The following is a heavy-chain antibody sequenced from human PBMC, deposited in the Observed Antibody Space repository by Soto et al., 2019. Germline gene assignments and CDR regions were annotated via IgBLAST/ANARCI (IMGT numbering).Heavy chain of an antibody. J-gene: IGHJ5*02. CDR1: GFTFSSYS. D-gene: IGHD3-10*01. V-gene: IGHV3-21*01. CDR2: ISSSSSYI. CDR3: ARAMVRGVLGSWFDP. Sequence: GGSLRLSCAASGFTFSSYSMNWVRQAPGKGLEWVSSISSSSSYIYYADSVKGRFTISRDNAKNSLYLQMNSLRAEDTAVYYCARAMVRGVLGSWFDPWGQGTLVTVSS.